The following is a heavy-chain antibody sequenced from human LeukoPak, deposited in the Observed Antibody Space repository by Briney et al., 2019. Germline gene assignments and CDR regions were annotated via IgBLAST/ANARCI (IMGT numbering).Heavy chain of an antibody. Sequence: SETLSLTCTVSGGSISSYYWSWIRQPPGQGLEWIGYIYYGGSTNYNPSPKSRVTISVDTSKNQFSLKLSSVTAADTAVYYCARGRNKLELDYWGKGTLVTVSS. CDR3: ARGRNKLELDY. CDR2: IYYGGST. J-gene: IGHJ4*02. D-gene: IGHD1-1*01. V-gene: IGHV4-59*01. CDR1: GGSISSYY.